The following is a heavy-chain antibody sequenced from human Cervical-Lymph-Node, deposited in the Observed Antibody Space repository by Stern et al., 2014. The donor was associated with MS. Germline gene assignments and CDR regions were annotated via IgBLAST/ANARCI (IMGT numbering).Heavy chain of an antibody. CDR2: IPASGGST. V-gene: IGHV3-23*04. D-gene: IGHD2-15*01. CDR1: GFTFSGYA. J-gene: IGHJ4*02. Sequence: EVQLEESGGGLVQPGGSLRLSCAASGFTFSGYAMIWVRQAPGRGLEWGSTIPASGGSTYYADSVKGRFTISRDNSKNTLYLQMNSLRAEDTAVYHCAKNAYDNKWYYFDYWGQGTLVTVSS. CDR3: AKNAYDNKWYYFDY.